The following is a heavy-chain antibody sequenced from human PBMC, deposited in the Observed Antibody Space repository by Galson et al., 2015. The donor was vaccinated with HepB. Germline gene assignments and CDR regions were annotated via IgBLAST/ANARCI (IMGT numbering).Heavy chain of an antibody. V-gene: IGHV3-23*01. CDR3: VKEGGDFGGEFRPGGDQ. D-gene: IGHD3-16*01. J-gene: IGHJ4*02. CDR1: GFTFSSYA. CDR2: ITGSGRNT. Sequence: SLRLSCAASGFTFSSYAMSWVRQAPGKGLEWVSGITGSGRNTYYADSVQGRFSTSRDSSKNTLYLHMSSLRAEDTALYYCVKEGGDFGGEFRPGGDQWGQGTLVTVSS.